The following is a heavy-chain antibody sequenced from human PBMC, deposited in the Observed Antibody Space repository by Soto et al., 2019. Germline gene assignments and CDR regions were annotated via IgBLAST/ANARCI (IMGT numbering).Heavy chain of an antibody. D-gene: IGHD1-26*01. V-gene: IGHV2-5*01. Sequence: QITLKESGPTLVKPTQTLTVTCTFSGFSLSTSGAGVGWIRQSPGKAPEWLALISWKDEKRYNPGLKSRLTITKATSKNQVVLTMTDVDPVDTATYFCAHRYGGNYYRWYFDSWGQGTLVTVSS. CDR3: AHRYGGNYYRWYFDS. J-gene: IGHJ4*02. CDR1: GFSLSTSGAG. CDR2: ISWKDEK.